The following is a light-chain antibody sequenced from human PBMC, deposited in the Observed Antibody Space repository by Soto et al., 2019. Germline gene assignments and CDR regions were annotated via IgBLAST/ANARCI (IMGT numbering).Light chain of an antibody. V-gene: IGLV2-14*01. J-gene: IGLJ3*02. CDR1: SSDIGGSDY. CDR3: SSYVTSGTLV. Sequence: QSALTQAASVSGSPGQSITISCTGTSSDIGGSDYVSWYQKHPGKAPEVIIYEASDRPSGVSDRFSGSKSGNTASLTISGLQAEDEADYYCSSYVTSGTLVFGGGTKLTVL. CDR2: EAS.